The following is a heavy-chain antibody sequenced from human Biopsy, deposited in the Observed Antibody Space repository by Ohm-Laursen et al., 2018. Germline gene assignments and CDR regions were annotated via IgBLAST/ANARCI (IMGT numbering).Heavy chain of an antibody. CDR3: ARLEWRDTFFDF. Sequence: TLSLTCTVSGGSISSDYWSWIRQTPGKGLEWIGYIYYSGSTNYNPSLKSRVTIPVEKSKNQFSLKLSSVTAADTAVYYCARLEWRDTFFDFWGQGRLVTVSS. D-gene: IGHD3-3*01. J-gene: IGHJ4*02. CDR1: GGSISSDY. CDR2: IYYSGST. V-gene: IGHV4-59*08.